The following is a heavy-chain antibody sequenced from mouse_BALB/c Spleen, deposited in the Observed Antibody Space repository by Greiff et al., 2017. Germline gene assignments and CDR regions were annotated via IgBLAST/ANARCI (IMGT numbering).Heavy chain of an antibody. J-gene: IGHJ2*01. CDR2: IDPANGNT. CDR1: GFNIKDTY. CDR3: ALADFDY. Sequence: DVKLVESGAELVKPGASVKLSCTASGFNIKDTYMHWVKQRPEQGLEWIGRIDPANGNTKYDPKFQGKATITADTSSNTAYLQLSSLTSEDTAVYYCALADFDYWGQGTTLTVSS. V-gene: IGHV14-3*02. D-gene: IGHD6-1*01.